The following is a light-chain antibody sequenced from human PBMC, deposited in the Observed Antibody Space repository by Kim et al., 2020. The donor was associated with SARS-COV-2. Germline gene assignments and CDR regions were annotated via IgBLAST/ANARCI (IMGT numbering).Light chain of an antibody. J-gene: IGLJ3*02. CDR2: DTN. V-gene: IGLV7-43*01. Sequence: QAVVTQEPSLTVSPGGTVTLTCASSTGAVTNAYWPNWFQQKPGQPPRSLIYDTNSRHSWTPARFSASLLGGQAALTLSGAQPEDEAEYYCLLFYRGSWVFGGGTQRTVL. CDR3: LLFYRGSWV. CDR1: TGAVTNAYW.